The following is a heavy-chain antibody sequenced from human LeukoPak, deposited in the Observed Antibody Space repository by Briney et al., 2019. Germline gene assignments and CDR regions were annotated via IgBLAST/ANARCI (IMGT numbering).Heavy chain of an antibody. V-gene: IGHV4-30-4*01. CDR1: GGSISSDDYY. Sequence: SETLSLTCTVSGGSISSDDYYWSWVRQPPGKGLEWIGYIYYSGSTYYNPSLKSRVTISVDTSKNQFSLKLSSVTAADTAVYYCARWVFGATMIGSGAFDIWGQGTMVTVSS. CDR3: ARWVFGATMIGSGAFDI. J-gene: IGHJ3*02. D-gene: IGHD3-22*01. CDR2: IYYSGST.